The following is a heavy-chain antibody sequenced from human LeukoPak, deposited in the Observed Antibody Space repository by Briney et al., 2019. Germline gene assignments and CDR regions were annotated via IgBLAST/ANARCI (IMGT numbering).Heavy chain of an antibody. V-gene: IGHV3-48*03. CDR1: GFTFSSYE. CDR3: ARVLRFGGYNPGADY. CDR2: ISSSGSTI. J-gene: IGHJ4*02. D-gene: IGHD5-24*01. Sequence: VGSLRVSCAASGFTFSSYEMNWVRQAPGKGLEWVSYISSSGSTIYYADSVKGRFTISRDNAKNSLYLQMNSLRAEDTAVYYCARVLRFGGYNPGADYWGQGTLVTVSS.